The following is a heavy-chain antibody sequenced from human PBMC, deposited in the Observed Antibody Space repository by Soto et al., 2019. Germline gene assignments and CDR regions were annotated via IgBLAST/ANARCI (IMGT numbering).Heavy chain of an antibody. Sequence: SVKVSCKASGGTFSSYTISWVRQAPGQGLEWMGRIIPILGIANYAQKFQGRVTITADKSTSTAYMELSSLRSEDTAVYYCARDQLKYWYFDYWGQGTLVTVSS. CDR1: GGTFSSYT. J-gene: IGHJ4*02. CDR3: ARDQLKYWYFDY. V-gene: IGHV1-69*04. D-gene: IGHD2-15*01. CDR2: IIPILGIA.